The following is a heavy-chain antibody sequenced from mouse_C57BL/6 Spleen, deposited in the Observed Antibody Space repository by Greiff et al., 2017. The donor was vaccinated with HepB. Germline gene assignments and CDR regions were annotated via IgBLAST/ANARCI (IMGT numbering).Heavy chain of an antibody. CDR1: GYTFTDYY. D-gene: IGHD1-1*01. Sequence: EVKLQQSGPVLVKPGASVKMSCKASGYTFTDYYMNWVKQSHGKSLEWIGVINPYNGGTSYNQKFKGKATLTVDKSSSTAYMELNSLTSEDSAVYYCARSGLRSGYYAMDYWGQGTSVTVSS. V-gene: IGHV1-19*01. CDR3: ARSGLRSGYYAMDY. CDR2: INPYNGGT. J-gene: IGHJ4*01.